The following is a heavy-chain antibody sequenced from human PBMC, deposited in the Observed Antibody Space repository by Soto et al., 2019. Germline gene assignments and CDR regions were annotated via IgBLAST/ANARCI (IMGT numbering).Heavy chain of an antibody. V-gene: IGHV4-61*01. Sequence: ASETLSLTCTVSGGSVSSGSYYWSLIRQPPGKGLEWIGYIYYSGSTNYNPSLKSRVTISVDTSKNQFSLKLSSVTAADTAVYYCARAPHYYDSSGYPDYWGQGTLVTVSS. CDR3: ARAPHYYDSSGYPDY. CDR1: GGSVSSGSYY. D-gene: IGHD3-22*01. CDR2: IYYSGST. J-gene: IGHJ4*02.